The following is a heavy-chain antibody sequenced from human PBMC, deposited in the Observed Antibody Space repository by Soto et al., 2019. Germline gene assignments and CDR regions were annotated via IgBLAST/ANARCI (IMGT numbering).Heavy chain of an antibody. D-gene: IGHD3-10*01. Sequence: QLHLVQSGAEVKKAGSSVKVSCKASVGTVSSYAITWVRQAPGKGLEWMGVFIPIFVSAHYAPKFQGRITITADESTSTAYMELSGLTSEDTAIYYCARDVSSDTTGFRGYDLWGQGTQVTVSS. CDR1: VGTVSSYA. V-gene: IGHV1-69*01. J-gene: IGHJ4*02. CDR2: FIPIFVSA. CDR3: ARDVSSDTTGFRGYDL.